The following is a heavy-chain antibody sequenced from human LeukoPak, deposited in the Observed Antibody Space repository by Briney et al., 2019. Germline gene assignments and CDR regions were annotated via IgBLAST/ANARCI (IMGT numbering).Heavy chain of an antibody. D-gene: IGHD6-19*01. CDR1: GYTFTNYW. Sequence: GESLKISCKGSGYTFTNYWIAWVRQMPGKGLEWMGMIYPGDSDSRYSPSFQGQVTFSADKSISTAYLQWSSLKASDSAMYYCVRESGYSSGWYPYWGQETLVTVSS. CDR2: IYPGDSDS. J-gene: IGHJ4*02. CDR3: VRESGYSSGWYPY. V-gene: IGHV5-51*01.